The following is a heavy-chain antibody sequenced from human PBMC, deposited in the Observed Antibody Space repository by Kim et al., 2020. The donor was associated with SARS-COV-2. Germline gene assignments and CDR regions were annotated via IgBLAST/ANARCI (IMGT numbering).Heavy chain of an antibody. V-gene: IGHV4-39*01. Sequence: SETLSLTCSVSGGSISSSPYHWGWIRQPPGKGLEWIGSVYFTGRTFYNPSLKSRLTISVDTSKNQYFLQLSSVTAADTAMYYCARPRLGGGNWEFQFWGQGIPVTVST. D-gene: IGHD1-26*01. CDR2: VYFTGRT. CDR3: ARPRLGGGNWEFQF. J-gene: IGHJ4*02. CDR1: GGSISSSPYH.